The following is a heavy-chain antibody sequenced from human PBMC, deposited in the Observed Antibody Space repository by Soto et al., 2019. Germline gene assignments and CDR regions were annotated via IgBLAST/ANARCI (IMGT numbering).Heavy chain of an antibody. Sequence: QVQLQESGPGLVKPSETLSLTCTVSGGSISSYYWSWIRQPPGKGLEWIGYIYYIGSTNYNPSLKSRVTIFVDTSKNQFSLKLSSVTAADTAVYYCARDKPGLEWLPIYWYFDLWGRGTLVTVSS. V-gene: IGHV4-59*01. J-gene: IGHJ2*01. CDR1: GGSISSYY. CDR2: IYYIGST. D-gene: IGHD3-3*01. CDR3: ARDKPGLEWLPIYWYFDL.